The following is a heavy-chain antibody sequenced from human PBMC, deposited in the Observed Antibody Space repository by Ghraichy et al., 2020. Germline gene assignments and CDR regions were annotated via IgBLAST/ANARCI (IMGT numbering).Heavy chain of an antibody. CDR3: ARGGYYYGSGIPWAFDI. Sequence: ASVKVSCKASGYTFTSYGISWVRQAPGQGLEWMGWISAYNGNTNYAQKLQGRVTMTTDTSTSTAYMELRSLRSDDTAVYYCARGGYYYGSGIPWAFDIWGQGTMVTVSS. CDR1: GYTFTSYG. D-gene: IGHD3-10*01. CDR2: ISAYNGNT. V-gene: IGHV1-18*01. J-gene: IGHJ3*02.